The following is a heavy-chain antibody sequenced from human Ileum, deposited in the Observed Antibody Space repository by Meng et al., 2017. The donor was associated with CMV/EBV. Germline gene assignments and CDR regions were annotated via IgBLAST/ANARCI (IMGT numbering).Heavy chain of an antibody. CDR3: VRQVVAASFDY. V-gene: IGHV4-30-4*08. CDR2: IYYSGSP. J-gene: IGHJ4*02. CDR1: GGYITSGNYY. Sequence: QLRESGQYLVKPSQSLSLTCPCSGGYITSGNYYWSWIRQPPGRGLEWIGYIYYSGSPYYKPSLKSRVTISLDTSKNQFSLNLRSVTATDSAVYYCVRQVVAASFDYWGQGALVTVSS. D-gene: IGHD2-15*01.